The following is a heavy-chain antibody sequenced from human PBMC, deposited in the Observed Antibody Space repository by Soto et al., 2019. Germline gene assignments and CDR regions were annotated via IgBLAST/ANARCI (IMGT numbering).Heavy chain of an antibody. D-gene: IGHD3-16*01. V-gene: IGHV3-11*01. CDR2: IGPSGNSI. CDR1: GFSFREYF. Sequence: QMQLVESGGGLVKPGESLRVSCAASGFSFREYFMSWIRQAPGKGLEWVSYIGPSGNSIYYADSVKGRFTISRDDAKNSHDLYRNNLRAEDTAVYYGAREDYTYGVCWGQGSLVTVSS. J-gene: IGHJ4*02. CDR3: AREDYTYGVC.